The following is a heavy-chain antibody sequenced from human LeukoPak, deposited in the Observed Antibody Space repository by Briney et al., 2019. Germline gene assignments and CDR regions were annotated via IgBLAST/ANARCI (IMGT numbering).Heavy chain of an antibody. Sequence: KSGGSRRLSCAASGFTFSSCGMHWVRQAPGKGLEWVAFIRYDGTNKYYADSVKGRFTISRDNSKNTLYLQMNSLRAEDTAVFYCAKDLWYFDNTGYRYSFDYWGQGTLVTVSS. V-gene: IGHV3-30*02. CDR2: IRYDGTNK. D-gene: IGHD3-22*01. J-gene: IGHJ4*02. CDR1: GFTFSSCG. CDR3: AKDLWYFDNTGYRYSFDY.